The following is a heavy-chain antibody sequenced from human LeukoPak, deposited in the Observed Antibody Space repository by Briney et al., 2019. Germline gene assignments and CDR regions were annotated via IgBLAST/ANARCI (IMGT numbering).Heavy chain of an antibody. Sequence: ASVKVSCKASLYTFTGYYMHWVRQAPGQGLEWMGRINPNSGGTNYAQKFQGRVTMTRHTSISTAYMELSRLRSDDTAVYYCARGIVVVTAMPFDYWGQGTLVTVSS. D-gene: IGHD2-21*02. CDR1: LYTFTGYY. CDR2: INPNSGGT. CDR3: ARGIVVVTAMPFDY. J-gene: IGHJ4*02. V-gene: IGHV1-2*06.